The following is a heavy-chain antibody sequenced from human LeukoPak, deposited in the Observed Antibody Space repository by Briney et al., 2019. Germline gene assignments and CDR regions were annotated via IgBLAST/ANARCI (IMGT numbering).Heavy chain of an antibody. D-gene: IGHD6-13*01. CDR1: GGSISSGGYY. J-gene: IGHJ5*02. Sequence: PSQTLSLTCTVSGGSISSGGYYWSWIRQPPGKGLEWIGYIYHSGSTYYNPSLKSRVTISVDRSKNQFSLKLSSVTAADTAVYYCARGSIAAAGTWGQGTLVTVSS. CDR2: IYHSGST. V-gene: IGHV4-30-2*01. CDR3: ARGSIAAAGT.